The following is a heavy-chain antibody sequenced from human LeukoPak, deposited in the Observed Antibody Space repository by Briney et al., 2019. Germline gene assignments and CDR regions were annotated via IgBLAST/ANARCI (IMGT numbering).Heavy chain of an antibody. CDR1: GFTFSSYS. CDR3: ARVSPPGGSRNWFDP. CDR2: ISSSSSYI. J-gene: IGHJ5*02. V-gene: IGHV3-21*01. D-gene: IGHD1-26*01. Sequence: PGGSLRLSCAASGFTFSSYSMNWVRQAPGKGLEWVSSISSSSSYIYYADSVKGRFTISRDNAKNSLYLQMNSLRAEDTAVYYCARVSPPGGSRNWFDPWGQGTLVTVSS.